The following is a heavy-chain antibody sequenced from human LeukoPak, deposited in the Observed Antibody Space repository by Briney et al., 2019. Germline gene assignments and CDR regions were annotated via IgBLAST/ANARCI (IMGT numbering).Heavy chain of an antibody. CDR3: AKSCLDTYYDTLTGSDY. CDR1: GFPFSNYW. CDR2: ISYDGSNK. V-gene: IGHV3-30*18. Sequence: GGSLSLSCAASGFPFSNYWMHWVRQAPGKGLEWVAIISYDGSNKYYADSVKGRFTISRDNSKNTLYLQMNSLRAEDTAVYYCAKSCLDTYYDTLTGSDYWGQGTLVTVSS. D-gene: IGHD3-9*01. J-gene: IGHJ4*02.